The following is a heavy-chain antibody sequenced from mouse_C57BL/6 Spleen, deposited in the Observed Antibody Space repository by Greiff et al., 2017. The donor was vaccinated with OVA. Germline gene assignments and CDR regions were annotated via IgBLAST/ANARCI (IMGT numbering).Heavy chain of an antibody. J-gene: IGHJ2*01. D-gene: IGHD2-2*01. CDR2: FNPNYGTT. V-gene: IGHV1-39*01. CDR1: GYSFPDYN. Sequence: VQLQQSGPELVKPGASVKISCKASGYSFPDYNMNWVKQSNGTSLAWIGVFNPNYGTTSYNPKFKGKATLTVDQSSSTAYMQLNSLTSEDSAVYYCARSAGYEGGYFDYWGQGTTLTVSS. CDR3: ARSAGYEGGYFDY.